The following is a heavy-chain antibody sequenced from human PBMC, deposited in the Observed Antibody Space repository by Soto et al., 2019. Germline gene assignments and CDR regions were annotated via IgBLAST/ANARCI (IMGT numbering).Heavy chain of an antibody. CDR2: ISAYNGNT. Sequence: ASVKVSCKASGYNFNSYTISWVRQAPGQGLERMGRISAYNGNTNYAQKFQGRVTITADESTSTAYMELSSLRSEDTAVYYCARELAYYYDSSGSGDAFDIWGQGTMVTVSS. V-gene: IGHV1-18*01. D-gene: IGHD3-22*01. CDR1: GYNFNSYT. CDR3: ARELAYYYDSSGSGDAFDI. J-gene: IGHJ3*02.